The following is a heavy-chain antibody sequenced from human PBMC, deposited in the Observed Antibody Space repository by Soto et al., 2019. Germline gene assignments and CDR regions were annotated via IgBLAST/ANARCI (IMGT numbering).Heavy chain of an antibody. D-gene: IGHD6-19*01. CDR2: IRAYNGNT. Sequence: QVQLVQSGAEVKKPGASVKVSCKASGYTFTSYGISWVRQAPGQVLEWMGWIRAYNGNTNYAQKLQGRVTMTTDTPSNTDSMELRSLRTDDTAVYYCASTSGWYSEDGYWGQGTLVTVSS. V-gene: IGHV1-18*01. J-gene: IGHJ4*02. CDR1: GYTFTSYG. CDR3: ASTSGWYSEDGY.